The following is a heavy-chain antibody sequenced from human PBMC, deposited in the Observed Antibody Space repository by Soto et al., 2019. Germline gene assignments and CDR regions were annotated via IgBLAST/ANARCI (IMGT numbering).Heavy chain of an antibody. CDR3: ARDPGYYDSSGYLGYYYYGMDV. CDR2: IIPILGIA. D-gene: IGHD3-22*01. V-gene: IGHV1-69*08. Sequence: QVQLVQSGAEVKKPGSSVKVSCKASGGTFSSYTISWVRQAPGQGLEWMGRIIPILGIANYAQKFQGRVTITADKSTSTAYMELSSLRSEDTAVYYCARDPGYYDSSGYLGYYYYGMDVWGQGTTVTVS. J-gene: IGHJ6*02. CDR1: GGTFSSYT.